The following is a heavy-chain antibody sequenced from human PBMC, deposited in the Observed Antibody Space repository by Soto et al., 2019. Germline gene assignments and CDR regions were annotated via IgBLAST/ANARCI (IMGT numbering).Heavy chain of an antibody. D-gene: IGHD3-22*01. CDR3: ARDLNYYDRSGYPGY. CDR1: GFTFSSYW. J-gene: IGHJ4*02. CDR2: IRQDGNEK. V-gene: IGHV3-7*03. Sequence: GGSLRLSCAGSGFTFSSYWMIWVRQAPGKGLEWVANIRQDGNEKYYVDSVKGRFTVSRDNAKSSLYLQMNSLRAEDTATYFCARDLNYYDRSGYPGYWGPGTLVTVSS.